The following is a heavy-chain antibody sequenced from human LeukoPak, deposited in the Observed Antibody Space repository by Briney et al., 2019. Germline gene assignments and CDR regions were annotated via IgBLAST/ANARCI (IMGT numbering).Heavy chain of an antibody. V-gene: IGHV3-23*01. CDR3: AKGRSYYDFWSGYEAHYYFDY. D-gene: IGHD3-3*01. Sequence: GGSLRLSCTTSGFIFSSYGMTWVRQTPGKGLEWVSAVSGSGGGTYYADSVKGRFTISRDNSKNTLYLQMNSLRAEDTAVYYCAKGRSYYDFWSGYEAHYYFDYWGQGTLVTVSS. J-gene: IGHJ4*02. CDR2: VSGSGGGT. CDR1: GFIFSSYG.